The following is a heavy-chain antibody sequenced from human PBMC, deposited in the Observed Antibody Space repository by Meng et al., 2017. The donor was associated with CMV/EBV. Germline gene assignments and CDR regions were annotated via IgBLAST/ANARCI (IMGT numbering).Heavy chain of an antibody. D-gene: IGHD3-3*01. CDR2: IYYSGST. CDR3: ASSVKHITIFGVAKTNLNVDY. Sequence: GSLRLSCTVSGGSISSSSYYWGWIRQPPGKGLEWIGSIYYSGSTYYNPSLKSRVTISVDTSKNQFSLKLSSVTAADTAVYYCASSVKHITIFGVAKTNLNVDYWGQGTLVTVSS. J-gene: IGHJ4*02. CDR1: GGSISSSSYY. V-gene: IGHV4-39*07.